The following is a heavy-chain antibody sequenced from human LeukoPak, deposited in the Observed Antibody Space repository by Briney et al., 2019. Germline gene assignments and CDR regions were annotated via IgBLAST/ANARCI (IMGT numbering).Heavy chain of an antibody. CDR1: GFTFSSYA. V-gene: IGHV3-23*01. CDR3: AKEYCSNGVCYVGFDS. Sequence: GGSLRLSCAASGFTFSSYAMTWVRQGPGKGLEWVSSIRGDSRYTYYADSVKGRFIISRDNSKNTLNLRLNSLEAEDTAVYFCAKEYCSNGVCYVGFDSWGQGTLVTVSS. D-gene: IGHD2-8*01. CDR2: IRGDSRYT. J-gene: IGHJ4*02.